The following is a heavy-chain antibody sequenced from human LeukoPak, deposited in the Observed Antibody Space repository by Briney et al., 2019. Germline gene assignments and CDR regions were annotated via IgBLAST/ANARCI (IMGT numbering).Heavy chain of an antibody. CDR1: GFTSNSYS. Sequence: GGSLRLSCAASGFTSNSYSMNWVRQAPGKGLEWVSGISGSGDYTYYADSVKGRFTISRDDSKNTLYLQMNSLRAEDTAVYYCARGRISDYYYGMDVWGQGTTVTVSS. V-gene: IGHV3-23*01. CDR3: ARGRISDYYYGMDV. CDR2: ISGSGDYT. J-gene: IGHJ6*02.